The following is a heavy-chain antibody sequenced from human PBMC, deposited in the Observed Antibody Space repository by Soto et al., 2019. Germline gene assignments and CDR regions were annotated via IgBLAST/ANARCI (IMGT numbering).Heavy chain of an antibody. V-gene: IGHV4-59*08. D-gene: IGHD3-10*01. CDR3: MRQGIGDLHGLVDV. Sequence: QVQLQQSGPGLVKPSETLSLTCTVSSGPSRSHNWGWIRQPRRGGLEWIGYINHTGETSYNPPLSRRVTISADTSTNPTSLPLRSVTAVDTAVYYCMRQGIGDLHGLVDVWGQGTRVSVSS. CDR2: INHTGET. CDR1: SGPSRSHN. J-gene: IGHJ6*02.